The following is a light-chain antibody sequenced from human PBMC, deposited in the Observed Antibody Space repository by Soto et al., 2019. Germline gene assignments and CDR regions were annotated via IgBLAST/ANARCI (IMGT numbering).Light chain of an antibody. Sequence: EIVMTQSPATLSVSPGERVTLSCRASQSISRNLAWYQQKPGQAPRLLIYAASTRATGIPARFSGSGSGTEFTLTISSLQSEDFAVYYCQQYNNWPPYTFGQGTKVDIK. CDR1: QSISRN. V-gene: IGKV3-15*01. J-gene: IGKJ2*01. CDR2: AAS. CDR3: QQYNNWPPYT.